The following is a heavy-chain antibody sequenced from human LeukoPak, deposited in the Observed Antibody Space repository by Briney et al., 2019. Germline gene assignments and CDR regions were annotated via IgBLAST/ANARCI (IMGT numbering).Heavy chain of an antibody. CDR3: GRVLTGVYSYGYYYYYGMDV. CDR2: IYYSGST. V-gene: IGHV4-59*01. D-gene: IGHD5-18*01. J-gene: IGHJ6*02. Sequence: SETLSLTCTVAGGSISSYYWSWIRQPPGKGLEWIGYIYYSGSTNYNPSLKSRVTISVDTSKNQFSLKLSSVTVADTAVYYCGRVLTGVYSYGYYYYYGMDVWGQGTTVTVSS. CDR1: GGSISSYY.